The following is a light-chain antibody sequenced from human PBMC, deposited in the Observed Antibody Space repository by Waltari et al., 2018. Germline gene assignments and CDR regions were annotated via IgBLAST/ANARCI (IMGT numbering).Light chain of an antibody. CDR3: QVWDNNEAV. V-gene: IGLV3-9*01. J-gene: IGLJ3*02. Sequence: SYDLTQPLSVSVALGQTAKISCRGFSVGRTTVPWYQQTPGQAPVLVIYRDNNRPSGIPERFSASNSGDTPTLTIGGAQVGDEGDYFCQVWDNNEAVFGGGTRLTVL. CDR2: RDN. CDR1: SVGRTT.